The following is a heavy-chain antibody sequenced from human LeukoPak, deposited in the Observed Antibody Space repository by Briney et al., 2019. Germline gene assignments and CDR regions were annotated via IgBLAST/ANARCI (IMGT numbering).Heavy chain of an antibody. Sequence: GESLKISCQGSGYNFTSYWIGWVRQMPGKGLEWMGIIYPGDSDTRYSPSFQGQVTISTDKSISTAYLQWSSPKASDTAIYYCARARAYSTSSAPKGFDYWGQGTLVTVSS. CDR3: ARARAYSTSSAPKGFDY. D-gene: IGHD6-6*01. J-gene: IGHJ4*02. CDR2: IYPGDSDT. CDR1: GYNFTSYW. V-gene: IGHV5-51*01.